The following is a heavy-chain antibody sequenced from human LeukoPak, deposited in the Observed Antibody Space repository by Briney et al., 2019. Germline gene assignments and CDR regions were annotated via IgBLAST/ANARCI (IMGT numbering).Heavy chain of an antibody. CDR2: INNSGRTI. J-gene: IGHJ4*02. D-gene: IGHD3-22*01. Sequence: GGSLRLSCAASGFTFSDYYMSWIRQAPGKGLEWLSYINNSGRTIYYADSVKGRFTISRDNAKNSLYLQMNSLRVEDTAVYYCARHYYHGSGHGGYWGQGTLVTVSS. CDR1: GFTFSDYY. V-gene: IGHV3-11*01. CDR3: ARHYYHGSGHGGY.